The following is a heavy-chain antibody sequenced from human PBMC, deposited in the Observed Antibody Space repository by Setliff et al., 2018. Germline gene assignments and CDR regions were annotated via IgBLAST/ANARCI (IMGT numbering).Heavy chain of an antibody. CDR2: IKQDGSEK. V-gene: IGHV3-7*01. J-gene: IGHJ6*03. CDR3: ARDQGIVGLPFYYMDV. D-gene: IGHD1-26*01. CDR1: GFTFSSYW. Sequence: GSLRLSCAASGFTFSSYWMSWVRQAPGKGLEWVANIKQDGSEKYYVDSVKGRFTISRDNAKNSLYLQMNSLRAEDTAVYYCARDQGIVGLPFYYMDVWGKGTTVTVSS.